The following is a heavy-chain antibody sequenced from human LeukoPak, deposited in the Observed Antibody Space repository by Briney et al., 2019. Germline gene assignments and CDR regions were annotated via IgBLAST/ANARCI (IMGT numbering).Heavy chain of an antibody. CDR3: ARTTYGDY. Sequence: GGSLRLTCAASGFTLGTYWMTWVRQAPRKGLEWAAAIKEDGSETYYVDSVKGRFTISRDNAKNSLYLQMNSLRAEDTAVYYCARTTYGDYWGQGTLVTVSS. D-gene: IGHD1-1*01. CDR1: GFTLGTYW. CDR2: IKEDGSET. J-gene: IGHJ4*02. V-gene: IGHV3-7*02.